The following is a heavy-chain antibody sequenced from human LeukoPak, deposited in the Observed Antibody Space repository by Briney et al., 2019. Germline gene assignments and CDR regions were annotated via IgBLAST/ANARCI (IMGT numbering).Heavy chain of an antibody. D-gene: IGHD5-12*01. CDR1: GFTFSSFY. CDR2: IKGDGGEK. Sequence: GGSLRLSCTASGFTFSSFYMSWVRQASGKGLEWVANIKGDGGEKYYVDSVKGRFTISRDNAKNSLYLQMNSLRAEDTAVYYCAKEGTITAYNFDYWGQGTLVTVSS. J-gene: IGHJ4*02. CDR3: AKEGTITAYNFDY. V-gene: IGHV3-7*04.